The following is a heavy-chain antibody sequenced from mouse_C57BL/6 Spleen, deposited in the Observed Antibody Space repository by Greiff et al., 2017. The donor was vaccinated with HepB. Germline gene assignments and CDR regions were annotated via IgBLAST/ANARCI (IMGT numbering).Heavy chain of an antibody. CDR3: ARDRLRRDYFDY. J-gene: IGHJ2*01. Sequence: EVKLMESGGGLVKPGGSLKLSCAASGFTFSSYAMSWVRQTPEKRLEWVATISDGGSYTYYPDNVKGRFTISRDNAKNNLYLQMSHLKSEDTAMYYCARDRLRRDYFDYWGQGTTLTVSS. D-gene: IGHD2-4*01. CDR1: GFTFSSYA. CDR2: ISDGGSYT. V-gene: IGHV5-4*01.